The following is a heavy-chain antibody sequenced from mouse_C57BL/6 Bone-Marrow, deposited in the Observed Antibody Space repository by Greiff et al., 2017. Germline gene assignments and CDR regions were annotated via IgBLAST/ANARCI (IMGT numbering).Heavy chain of an antibody. D-gene: IGHD3-3*01. CDR3: ARLGDGAWFAY. V-gene: IGHV5-6*01. Sequence: DVHLVESGGDLVKPGGSLKLSCAASGFTFSSYGMSWVRQTPDKRLEWVATISSGGSYTYYPDSVKGRFTISRDNAKNTLYLQMSSLKSEDTAMYYCARLGDGAWFAYWGQGTLVTVSA. J-gene: IGHJ3*01. CDR2: ISSGGSYT. CDR1: GFTFSSYG.